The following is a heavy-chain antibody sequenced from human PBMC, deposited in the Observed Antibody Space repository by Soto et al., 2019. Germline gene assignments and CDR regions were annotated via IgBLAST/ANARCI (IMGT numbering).Heavy chain of an antibody. CDR1: GYTLTELS. CDR3: ATEAVAGTKLYFDY. Sequence: SVKVSCQVSGYTLTELSMHWVRQAPGKGLEWMGGFDPEDGETIYAQKFQGRVTMTEDTSTDTAYMELSSLRSEDTAAYYCATEAVAGTKLYFDYWGQGTLVTVSS. J-gene: IGHJ4*02. CDR2: FDPEDGET. D-gene: IGHD6-19*01. V-gene: IGHV1-24*01.